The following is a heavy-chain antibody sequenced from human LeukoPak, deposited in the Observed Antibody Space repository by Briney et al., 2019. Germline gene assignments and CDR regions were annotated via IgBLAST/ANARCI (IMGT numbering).Heavy chain of an antibody. CDR2: IIPIFGTA. Sequence: GASVKVSCKASGGTFSSYAISWVRQAPGQGLGWMGGIIPIFGTANYAQKFQGRVTITTDESTSTAYMELSSLRSEDTAVYYCARAPPGTLRYYFDYWGQGTLVTVSS. D-gene: IGHD1-1*01. CDR1: GGTFSSYA. V-gene: IGHV1-69*05. CDR3: ARAPPGTLRYYFDY. J-gene: IGHJ4*02.